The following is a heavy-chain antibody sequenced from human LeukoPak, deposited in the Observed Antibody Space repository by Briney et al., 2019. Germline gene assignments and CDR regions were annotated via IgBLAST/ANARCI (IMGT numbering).Heavy chain of an antibody. CDR2: ISGSGYST. D-gene: IGHD3-16*01. CDR1: GFTFSSYA. V-gene: IGHV3-23*01. J-gene: IGHJ4*02. Sequence: GGSLRLSCAASGFTFSSYAMSWVRQTPGKGLEWVSFISGSGYSTSYVDSVKGRFTISRDNSKNTVYLQINSLRVEDTAVYFCVAFRGPGWGQGTLVSVSS. CDR3: VAFRGPG.